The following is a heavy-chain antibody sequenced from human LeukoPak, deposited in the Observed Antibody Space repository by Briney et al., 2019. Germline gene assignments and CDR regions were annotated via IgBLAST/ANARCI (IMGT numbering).Heavy chain of an antibody. CDR2: IYHSGST. CDR3: ARNTNSGSYSSYYYYYMDV. J-gene: IGHJ6*03. V-gene: IGHV4-4*02. Sequence: SETLSLTCAVSGGSISSSNWWSWVRQPPGKGLEWIGEIYHSGSTNYNPSLKSRVTISVDKSKNQFSLKLSSVTAADTAVYYCARNTNSGSYSSYYYYYMDVWGKGTTVTVSS. CDR1: GGSISSSNW. D-gene: IGHD1-26*01.